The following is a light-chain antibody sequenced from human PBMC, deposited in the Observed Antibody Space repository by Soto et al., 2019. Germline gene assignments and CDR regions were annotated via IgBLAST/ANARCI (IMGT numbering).Light chain of an antibody. CDR1: SSDVGGYNY. J-gene: IGLJ1*01. Sequence: QLVLTQPASVSGSPGQSITISCTGTSSDVGGYNYVSWYQQHPGKAPKLMIYEVSNRPSGVSNRFSGSKSGNTASLSISGLQAEDEADYYCSSYTSSSTPYVFGPGTKLTVL. CDR3: SSYTSSSTPYV. CDR2: EVS. V-gene: IGLV2-14*01.